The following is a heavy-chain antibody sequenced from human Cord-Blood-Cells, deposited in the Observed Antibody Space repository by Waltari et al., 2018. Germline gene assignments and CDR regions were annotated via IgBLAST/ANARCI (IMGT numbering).Heavy chain of an antibody. V-gene: IGHV1-69*01. CDR2: IIPIFGTA. Sequence: QVQLVQSGAAVKKPGSSVPVSCKASGGTFSSYAISWVRQAPGQGLEWMGGIIPIFGTANYAQKFQGRVTITADESTSTAYMELSSLRSEDTAVYYCARVRYYDSSGYYYYFDYWGQGTLVTVSS. J-gene: IGHJ4*02. CDR3: ARVRYYDSSGYYYYFDY. CDR1: GGTFSSYA. D-gene: IGHD3-22*01.